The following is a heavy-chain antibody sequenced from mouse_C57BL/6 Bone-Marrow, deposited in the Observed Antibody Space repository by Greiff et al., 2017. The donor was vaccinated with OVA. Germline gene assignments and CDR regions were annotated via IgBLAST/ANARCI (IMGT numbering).Heavy chain of an antibody. CDR1: GFTFSDYG. J-gene: IGHJ4*01. V-gene: IGHV5-17*01. D-gene: IGHD2-4*01. CDR2: ISSGSSTI. Sequence: EVMLVESGGGLVKPGGSLKLSCAASGFTFSDYGMHWVRQAPEKGLEWVAYISSGSSTIYYADTVKGRFTISRDNAKNTLFLQMTSLRSEDTAMYYCARNLYDYDGYYAMDYWGQGTSVTVSS. CDR3: ARNLYDYDGYYAMDY.